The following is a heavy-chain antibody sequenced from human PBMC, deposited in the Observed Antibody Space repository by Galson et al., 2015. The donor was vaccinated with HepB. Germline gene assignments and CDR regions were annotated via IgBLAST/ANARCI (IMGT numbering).Heavy chain of an antibody. CDR3: ARREATTYYYAMDV. Sequence: SLRLSCAASGFTFSDYTYSWVRQAPGKGLEWVSYINSAGSYIFYADSVKGRFTISRDNAKNSLYLQMNSLRAEDTAVYYCARREATTYYYAMDVWGQGTTVTVAS. CDR1: GFTFSDYT. J-gene: IGHJ6*02. D-gene: IGHD5-12*01. V-gene: IGHV3-21*01. CDR2: INSAGSYI.